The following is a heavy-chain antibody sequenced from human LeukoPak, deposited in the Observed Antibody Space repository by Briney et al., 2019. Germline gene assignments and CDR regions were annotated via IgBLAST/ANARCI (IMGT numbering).Heavy chain of an antibody. CDR3: ARAGIAVAGQAEYFQH. V-gene: IGHV1-8*01. Sequence: ASVKVSCKASGYTFTSYDINWVRQATGQGLEWMGCINPNSGNTGYAQKFQGRVTMTRNTSISTAYMELSSLRSEDTAVYYCARAGIAVAGQAEYFQHWGQGTLVTVSS. CDR1: GYTFTSYD. D-gene: IGHD6-19*01. J-gene: IGHJ1*01. CDR2: INPNSGNT.